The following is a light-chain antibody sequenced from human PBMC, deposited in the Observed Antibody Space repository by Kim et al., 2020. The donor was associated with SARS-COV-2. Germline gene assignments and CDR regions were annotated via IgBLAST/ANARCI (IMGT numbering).Light chain of an antibody. CDR1: SGGIASNY. V-gene: IGLV6-57*03. CDR2: ADN. CDR3: QSYFATTQDVV. J-gene: IGLJ2*01. Sequence: NFMLTQPHSVSESPGKTVTISCTRSSGGIASNYVQWYQQRPGSAPTPVIYADNQRPSGVPDRFSGSIDTASNSASLTISGLKTVDDADYYCQSYFATTQDVVFGGGTQLTVL.